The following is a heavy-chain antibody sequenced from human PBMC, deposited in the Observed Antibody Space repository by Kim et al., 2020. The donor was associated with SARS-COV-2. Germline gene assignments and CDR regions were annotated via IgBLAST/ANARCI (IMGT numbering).Heavy chain of an antibody. J-gene: IGHJ6*02. CDR1: GGSFSGYY. Sequence: SETLSLTCAVYGGSFSGYYWSWIRQPPGKGLEWIGEINHSGSTNYNPSLKSRVTISVDTSKNQFSLKLSSVTAADTAVYYCARAGGYAPYYYYGMDVWGQGATLTVSS. V-gene: IGHV4-34*01. CDR3: ARAGGYAPYYYYGMDV. CDR2: INHSGST. D-gene: IGHD3-22*01.